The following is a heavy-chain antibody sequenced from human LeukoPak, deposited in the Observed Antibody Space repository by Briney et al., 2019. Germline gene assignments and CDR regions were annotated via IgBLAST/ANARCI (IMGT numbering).Heavy chain of an antibody. J-gene: IGHJ4*02. D-gene: IGHD3-22*01. CDR2: ISSNGGST. V-gene: IGHV3-64*01. CDR3: ARSVVITTPHFDY. Sequence: GGSLRLSCAASGFTFSSYAMHWVRQAPGKGLEYVSAISSNGGSTYYANSVKGRFTISRDNSKNTLYLQMGSLRAEDMAVYYCARSVVITTPHFDYWGQGTLVTVSS. CDR1: GFTFSSYA.